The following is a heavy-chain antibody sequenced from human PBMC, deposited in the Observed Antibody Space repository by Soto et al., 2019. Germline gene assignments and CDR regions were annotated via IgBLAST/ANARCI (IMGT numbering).Heavy chain of an antibody. V-gene: IGHV4-59*12. CDR2: IYYSGST. CDR1: GGSISSYY. D-gene: IGHD6-13*01. Sequence: PSETLSLTCTVSGGSISSYYWSWIRQPPGKGLEWIGYIYYSGSTNYNPSLKSRVTISVDTSKNQLSLKLSSMTAADTAVYYCARGLGIAAAQYDYWGQGTLVTVSS. CDR3: ARGLGIAAAQYDY. J-gene: IGHJ4*02.